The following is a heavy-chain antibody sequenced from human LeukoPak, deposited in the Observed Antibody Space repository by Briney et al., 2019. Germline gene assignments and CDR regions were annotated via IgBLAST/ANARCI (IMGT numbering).Heavy chain of an antibody. CDR2: ISSSSSYI. CDR3: AVGWDGVRSFAY. CDR1: GSTCSSYS. V-gene: IGHV3-21*01. D-gene: IGHD3-3*01. Sequence: GGSLRLSCAASGSTCSSYSMNWVRQAPGKGLEWVSSISSSSSYIYYADSVKGRFTISRDNAKNSLFLQMNSLRAEDTAVYYCAVGWDGVRSFAYWGQGTLVSVSS. J-gene: IGHJ4*02.